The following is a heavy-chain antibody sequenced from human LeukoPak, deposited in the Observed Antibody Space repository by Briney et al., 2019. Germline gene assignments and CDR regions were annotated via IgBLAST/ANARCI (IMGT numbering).Heavy chain of an antibody. Sequence: GGSLRLSCAASGYTFSSYEMNWVRQAPGKGLEWVSYISSSGSTIYYADSVKGRFTISRDNAKNSLYLQMNSLRAEDTAVYYCAREGRIVGATGYDYWGQGTLVTVSS. CDR1: GYTFSSYE. J-gene: IGHJ4*02. CDR3: AREGRIVGATGYDY. V-gene: IGHV3-48*03. CDR2: ISSSGSTI. D-gene: IGHD1-26*01.